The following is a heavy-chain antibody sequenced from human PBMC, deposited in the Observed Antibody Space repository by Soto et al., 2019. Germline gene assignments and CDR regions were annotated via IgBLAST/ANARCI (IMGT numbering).Heavy chain of an antibody. J-gene: IGHJ6*02. CDR2: FDPEDGET. V-gene: IGHV1-24*01. Sequence: ASVKVSCKVSGYTLTELSMHWVRQAPGKGLEWMGGFDPEDGETIYAQKFQGRVTMTEDTSTDTAYMELSSLRSQDTAVYYCATGRRVITGPRLDMDVWGQGTTVTVSS. CDR1: GYTLTELS. CDR3: ATGRRVITGPRLDMDV. D-gene: IGHD1-20*01.